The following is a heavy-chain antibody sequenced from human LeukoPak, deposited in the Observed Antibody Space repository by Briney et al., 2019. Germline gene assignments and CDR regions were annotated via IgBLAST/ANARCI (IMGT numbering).Heavy chain of an antibody. J-gene: IGHJ5*02. Sequence: SETLSLTCTVSGGSISSSTYYWGWMRQPPGKGLEWIVTIYYGGSTYSNPSPKSRVTLSVHTPKNQFSLRLSSVSAADTAVYYCARLPVQLWQGGFHPWGQGTLVTVSS. D-gene: IGHD5-18*01. V-gene: IGHV4-39*01. CDR1: GGSISSSTYY. CDR2: IYYGGST. CDR3: ARLPVQLWQGGFHP.